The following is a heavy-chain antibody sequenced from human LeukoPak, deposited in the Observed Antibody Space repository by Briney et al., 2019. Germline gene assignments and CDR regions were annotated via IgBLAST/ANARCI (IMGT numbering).Heavy chain of an antibody. CDR1: GFTFTTYV. Sequence: GGSLRLSCAASGFTFTTYVLHWVGEAPGKGLGGVAVISYDDGSNKYYADSVKGRFTISRDNSKNTLYLQMNSLRTEDTAVYYCARESGGNTPYYFDYWGQGTLVTVSS. CDR3: ARESGGNTPYYFDY. J-gene: IGHJ4*02. D-gene: IGHD2-2*02. V-gene: IGHV3-30*04. CDR2: ISYDDGSNK.